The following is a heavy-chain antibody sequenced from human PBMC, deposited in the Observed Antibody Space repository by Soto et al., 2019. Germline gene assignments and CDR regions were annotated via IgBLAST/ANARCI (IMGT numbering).Heavy chain of an antibody. CDR1: GGDFLSYT. CDR2: IIPILDVA. V-gene: IGHV1-69*02. Sequence: QLVPSGAEVKKPGSSVKVSCKASGGDFLSYTISWVRQAPGQGPEWMGTIIPILDVAKNAQKFQGRVAIXAXKXXSTVYMELRSLRSDDTAVYYCAQMWFGELWHGMDVWGQGTTITVSS. D-gene: IGHD3-10*01. CDR3: AQMWFGELWHGMDV. J-gene: IGHJ6*02.